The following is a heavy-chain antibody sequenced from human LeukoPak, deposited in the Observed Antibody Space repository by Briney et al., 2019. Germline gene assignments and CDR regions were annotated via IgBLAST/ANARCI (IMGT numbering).Heavy chain of an antibody. CDR1: GGSISSSSYY. J-gene: IGHJ5*02. Sequence: LETLSLTCTVSGGSISSSSYYWGWIRQPPGKGLEWIGSIYYSGSTYYNPSLKSRVTISVDTSKNQFSLKLSSVTAADTAVYYCARVSITMVRGVTNWFDPWGQGTLVTVSS. CDR2: IYYSGST. CDR3: ARVSITMVRGVTNWFDP. V-gene: IGHV4-39*07. D-gene: IGHD3-10*01.